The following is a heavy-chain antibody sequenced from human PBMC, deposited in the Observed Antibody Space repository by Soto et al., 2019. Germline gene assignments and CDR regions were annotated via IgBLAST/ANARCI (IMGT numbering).Heavy chain of an antibody. Sequence: EVQLVESGGGLVQPGGSLRLSCAASGFNFSNYWMHWVRQAPGKGLVWVSRINTDGRTTSYADSVKGRFTISRDNAQNTLFLQMNSLRVEDTAMYYCARGAGGYSYGWGQGTLVTFSS. V-gene: IGHV3-74*01. CDR2: INTDGRTT. CDR3: ARGAGGYSYG. CDR1: GFNFSNYW. J-gene: IGHJ4*02. D-gene: IGHD5-18*01.